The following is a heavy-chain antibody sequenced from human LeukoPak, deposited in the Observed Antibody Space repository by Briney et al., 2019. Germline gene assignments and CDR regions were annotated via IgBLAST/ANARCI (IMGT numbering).Heavy chain of an antibody. J-gene: IGHJ4*02. Sequence: GESLKISCKGSGYSFTTYWIGWVRQMPGKGLEWMGIIYPGDSDTRYSPSFQGQVIISADKSITTAYLQWSSLRASDTAMYYCARRLRYSGGGYFDYWGQGTLVTVSS. D-gene: IGHD3-9*01. V-gene: IGHV5-51*01. CDR2: IYPGDSDT. CDR1: GYSFTTYW. CDR3: ARRLRYSGGGYFDY.